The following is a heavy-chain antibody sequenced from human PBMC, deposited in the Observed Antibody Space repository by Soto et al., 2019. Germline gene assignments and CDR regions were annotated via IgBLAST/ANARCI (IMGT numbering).Heavy chain of an antibody. CDR1: GYTFTSYG. V-gene: IGHV1-18*01. J-gene: IGHJ6*02. D-gene: IGHD3-9*01. CDR2: ISAYNGNT. CDR3: ARSPGIYDILTGLELYGMDV. Sequence: ASVKVSCKASGYTFTSYGISWVRQAPGQGLEWMGWISAYNGNTKYSQKFQGRVTITRDTSASTAYMELSSLRSEDTAVYYCARSPGIYDILTGLELYGMDVWGQGTTVTVSS.